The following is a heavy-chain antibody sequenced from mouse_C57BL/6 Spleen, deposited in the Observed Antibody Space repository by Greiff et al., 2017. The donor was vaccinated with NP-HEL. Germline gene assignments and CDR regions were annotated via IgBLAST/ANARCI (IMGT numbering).Heavy chain of an antibody. J-gene: IGHJ3*01. V-gene: IGHV1-19*01. CDR3: ARAWDGAWFAY. CDR2: INPYNGGT. D-gene: IGHD4-1*01. CDR1: GYTFTDYY. Sequence: EVQLQQSGPVLVKPGASVKMSCKASGYTFTDYYMNWVKQSHGKSLEWIGVINPYNGGTSYNQKFKGKATLTVDKSSSTAYMELNSLTSEDSAVYYCARAWDGAWFAYWGQGTLVTVSA.